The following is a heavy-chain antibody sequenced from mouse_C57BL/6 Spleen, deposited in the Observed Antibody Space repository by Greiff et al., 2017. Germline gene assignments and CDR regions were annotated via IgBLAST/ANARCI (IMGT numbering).Heavy chain of an antibody. CDR1: GYTFTSYW. V-gene: IGHV1-50*01. CDR3: ARWGVTTHAMDY. Sequence: QVQLQQPGAELVKPGASVKLSCKASGYTFTSYWMPWVKQRPGQGLEWIGEIDPSDSYTNYNQKFKGKATLTVDTSSSTAYMQLSSLTSEDSAVYYCARWGVTTHAMDYWGQGTSVTVSS. J-gene: IGHJ4*01. CDR2: IDPSDSYT. D-gene: IGHD2-12*01.